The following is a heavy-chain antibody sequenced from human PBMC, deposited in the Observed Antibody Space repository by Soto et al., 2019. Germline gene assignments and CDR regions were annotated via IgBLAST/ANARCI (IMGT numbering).Heavy chain of an antibody. V-gene: IGHV4-31*03. CDR3: ARDLRGNYYDSSGYTDDDAFDI. J-gene: IGHJ3*02. D-gene: IGHD3-22*01. CDR2: IYYNGST. Sequence: SETLSLTCTVSGGSISSGGYYWSWIRQHPGKGLEWIGYIYYNGSTYYNPSLKSRVTISVDTSKNQFSLKLSSVTAADTAVYYCARDLRGNYYDSSGYTDDDAFDIWGQGTMVTV. CDR1: GGSISSGGYY.